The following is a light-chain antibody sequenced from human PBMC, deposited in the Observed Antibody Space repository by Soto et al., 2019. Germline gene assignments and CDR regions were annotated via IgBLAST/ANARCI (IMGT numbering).Light chain of an antibody. J-gene: IGKJ2*01. CDR1: QGVRNA. CDR2: AAS. CDR3: QQFKNSPAT. V-gene: IGKV1D-13*01. Sequence: AIQLTKSPSSLSASVGDRVTITCRASQGVRNALAWYQQNPGKAPKLLIYAASSLESWVPSRFSGSGSGTDFTLTLSSLQPEDFSSYSCQQFKNSPATFGQGTKLELK.